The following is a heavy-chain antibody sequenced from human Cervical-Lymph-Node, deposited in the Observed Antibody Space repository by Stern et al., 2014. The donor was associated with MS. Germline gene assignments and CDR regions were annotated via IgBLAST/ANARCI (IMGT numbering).Heavy chain of an antibody. CDR1: GYTFTSLG. D-gene: IGHD5-24*01. CDR2: ISAYNGNT. Sequence: EQLVQSGGEVKKPGASVKVSCKASGYTFTSLGISWVRQAPGQGLEWMGWISAYNGNTTYAQKLQGRVTLTTDTSTSTAYMEMRSLTSDDTAAYYCASGSLEGFDPWGQGTLVTVSS. V-gene: IGHV1-18*01. CDR3: ASGSLEGFDP. J-gene: IGHJ5*02.